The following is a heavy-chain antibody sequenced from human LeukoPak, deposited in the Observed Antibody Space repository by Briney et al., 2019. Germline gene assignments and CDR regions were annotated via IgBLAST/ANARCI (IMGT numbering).Heavy chain of an antibody. Sequence: ASVKVSCKASGYTFTSYGISWVRQAPGQGLEWMGWISAYNGNTNYAQKLQGRVTMTTDTSTSTAYMELRSLRSDDTAVYYCARNYVILTGYSTGFYNWFDPWGQGTLVTVSS. CDR2: ISAYNGNT. CDR3: ARNYVILTGYSTGFYNWFDP. J-gene: IGHJ5*02. V-gene: IGHV1-18*04. CDR1: GYTFTSYG. D-gene: IGHD3-9*01.